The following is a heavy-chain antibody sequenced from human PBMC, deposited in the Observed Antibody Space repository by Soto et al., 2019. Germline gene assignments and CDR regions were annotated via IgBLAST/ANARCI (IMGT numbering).Heavy chain of an antibody. V-gene: IGHV3-30*18. J-gene: IGHJ4*02. CDR1: GFTFSSYG. D-gene: IGHD3-16*02. CDR2: ISYDGSNK. Sequence: QVQLVESGGGLVQPGRSLRLSCAASGFTFSSYGMHWVRQAPGKGLEWVAVISYDGSNKYYADSVKGRFTISRDNSKNTLYLQMNSLRAEDTAVYYCAKAGPGDVWGSYRPAHLDYWGQGTLVTVSS. CDR3: AKAGPGDVWGSYRPAHLDY.